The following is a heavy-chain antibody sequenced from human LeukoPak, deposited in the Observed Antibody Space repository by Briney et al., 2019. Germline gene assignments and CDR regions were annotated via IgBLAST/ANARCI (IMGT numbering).Heavy chain of an antibody. V-gene: IGHV3-23*01. D-gene: IGHD3-22*01. CDR3: AKDPGTEGAYDSSGSPPSDFDY. CDR2: ISGSGGST. J-gene: IGHJ4*02. Sequence: GGSLRLSCAASGFTFSSYAMSWVRQAPGKGLEWVSAISGSGGSTYYADSVKGRFTISRDNSKNTLYLQMNSLRAEDTAVYYCAKDPGTEGAYDSSGSPPSDFDYGGQGTLVTVSS. CDR1: GFTFSSYA.